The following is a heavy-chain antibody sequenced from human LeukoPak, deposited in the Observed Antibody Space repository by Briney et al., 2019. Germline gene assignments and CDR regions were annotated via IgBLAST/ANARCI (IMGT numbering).Heavy chain of an antibody. J-gene: IGHJ4*02. D-gene: IGHD2-21*02. CDR1: GFIVSSNY. V-gene: IGHV3-53*01. CDR2: IYSGGRT. Sequence: GGSLRLSCVASGFIVSSNYMSWVRQAPGKGLEWVSVIYSGGRTYYVDSVKGRFTISRDNSKSTLYLQMNSLRAEDTAVYYCARGDVYFDYWGQGTLVTVSS. CDR3: ARGDVYFDY.